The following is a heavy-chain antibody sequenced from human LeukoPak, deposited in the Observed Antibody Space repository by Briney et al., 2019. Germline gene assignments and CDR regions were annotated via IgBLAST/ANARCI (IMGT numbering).Heavy chain of an antibody. CDR1: GFTFSSYG. J-gene: IGHJ4*02. CDR3: ARDQDATSSFDY. V-gene: IGHV3-30*03. D-gene: IGHD5-24*01. CDR2: ISYDGSNK. Sequence: GGSLRLSCAASGFTFSSYGMHWVRQAPGKGLEWVAVISYDGSNKYYADSVKGRFTISRDNSKNTLYLQMNSLRAEDTAVYYCARDQDATSSFDYWGQGTLVTVSS.